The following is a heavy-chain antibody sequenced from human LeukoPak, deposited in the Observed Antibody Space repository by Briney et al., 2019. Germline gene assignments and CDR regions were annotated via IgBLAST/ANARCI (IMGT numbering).Heavy chain of an antibody. D-gene: IGHD4-23*01. J-gene: IGHJ4*02. V-gene: IGHV3-7*04. Sequence: GGSLRLSCAASGFTFTIYWMTWVRQAPGKGLEWVANIKQDGSDQYYVDSVKGRFTISRDNAKNSLYLRMNSLRAEDTAVYYCARGGNTFDQWGQGTLVTVSS. CDR2: IKQDGSDQ. CDR1: GFTFTIYW. CDR3: ARGGNTFDQ.